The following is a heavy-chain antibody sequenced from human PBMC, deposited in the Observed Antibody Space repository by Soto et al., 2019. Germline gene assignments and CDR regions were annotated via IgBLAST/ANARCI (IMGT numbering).Heavy chain of an antibody. CDR1: GFTFGSYS. CDR2: INFDGSAK. Sequence: PGGSLRLSCAASGFTFGSYSMSWIRQAPGKGLEWVASINFDGSAKYYVDSVKGRFTISRDDAKDSLFLYMNSLRAEDTAVYYCARLLGDVTTLDYWGQGTLVTVSS. V-gene: IGHV3-7*01. CDR3: ARLLGDVTTLDY. J-gene: IGHJ4*02. D-gene: IGHD3-10*01.